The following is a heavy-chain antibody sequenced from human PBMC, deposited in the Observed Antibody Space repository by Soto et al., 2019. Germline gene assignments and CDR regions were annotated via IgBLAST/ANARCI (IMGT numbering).Heavy chain of an antibody. V-gene: IGHV3-53*01. D-gene: IGHD3-22*01. J-gene: IGHJ6*02. CDR1: GLTVSNNY. CDR3: ARARYYGSSAGMDV. CDR2: IYSGGST. Sequence: GSLRLSCAASGLTVSNNYMSWVRQAPGKGLEWVSVIYSGGSTYYADSVKGRLTVSRDNSKNTLYLQMNSLRAEDTAVYYCARARYYGSSAGMDVWGQGTTVTVSS.